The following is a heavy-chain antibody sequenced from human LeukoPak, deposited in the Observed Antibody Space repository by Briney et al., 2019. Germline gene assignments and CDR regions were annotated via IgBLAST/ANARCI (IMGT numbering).Heavy chain of an antibody. J-gene: IGHJ4*02. D-gene: IGHD6-19*01. CDR1: GFTFSNYA. V-gene: IGHV3-30-3*01. Sequence: GRSLRLSCAASGFTFSNYAMRWVRQAPGKGLEWVAVISYDANNKNYADSVKGRFTISRDSSKDTLYLEMNSLRPEDTAVYFCARDHYSSGWNQGPDYWGQGALVTVSS. CDR3: ARDHYSSGWNQGPDY. CDR2: ISYDANNK.